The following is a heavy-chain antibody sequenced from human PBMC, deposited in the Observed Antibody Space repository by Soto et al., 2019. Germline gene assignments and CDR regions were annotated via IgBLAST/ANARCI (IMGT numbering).Heavy chain of an antibody. CDR3: ARGGFGHAFDI. Sequence: EVQLVESGGDLVQPGESLRLSCAVSGFTFKNFWMHWVRQAPGKGRVWVSRVDSDGSDTIYADSVKGRFTVSRDNAKNTLFLQLNSLRVDDTAVYYCARGGFGHAFDIWGQWTMVTVSS. CDR2: VDSDGSDT. D-gene: IGHD3-16*01. V-gene: IGHV3-74*01. CDR1: GFTFKNFW. J-gene: IGHJ3*02.